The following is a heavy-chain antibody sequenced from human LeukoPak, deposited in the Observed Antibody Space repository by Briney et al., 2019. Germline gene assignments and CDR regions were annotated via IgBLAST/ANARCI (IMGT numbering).Heavy chain of an antibody. Sequence: SETLSLTCTVSGGSISSYYWSWIRQPPGKGLEWIGYIYYSGSTNYNPSLKSRVTISVDTSKNQFSLKLSSVTAADTAVYYRARSTPNWFDYWGQGTLVTVSS. CDR3: ARSTPNWFDY. CDR2: IYYSGST. D-gene: IGHD1-1*01. V-gene: IGHV4-59*01. CDR1: GGSISSYY. J-gene: IGHJ4*02.